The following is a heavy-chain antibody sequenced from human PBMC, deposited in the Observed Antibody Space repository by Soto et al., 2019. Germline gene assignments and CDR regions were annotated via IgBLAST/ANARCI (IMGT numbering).Heavy chain of an antibody. CDR2: IIPIFGTA. D-gene: IGHD2-2*01. V-gene: IGHV1-69*06. CDR3: ARDSQYCSSTSCPFDS. CDR1: GGTFSSYA. Sequence: GASVKVSCKASGGTFSSYAISWVRQAPGQGLEWMGGIIPIFGTANYAQKFQGRVTITADKSTSTAYMELSSLRSEDTAVYYCARDSQYCSSTSCPFDSWGPGTLVTVSS. J-gene: IGHJ4*02.